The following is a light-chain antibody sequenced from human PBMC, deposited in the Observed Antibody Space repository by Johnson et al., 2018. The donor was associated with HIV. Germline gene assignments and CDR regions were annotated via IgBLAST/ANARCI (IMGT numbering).Light chain of an antibody. CDR3: GSWDSSLSAYV. Sequence: QSVLTQPPSVSAAPGQKVTISCSGSSSNIGNNYVSWYQQLPGTAPKLLIYDNNRRPSGIPDRFSGSKSGTSGTLGITGLQTGDEADYYCGSWDSSLSAYVFGIGTKVTVL. J-gene: IGLJ1*01. V-gene: IGLV1-51*01. CDR1: SSNIGNNY. CDR2: DNN.